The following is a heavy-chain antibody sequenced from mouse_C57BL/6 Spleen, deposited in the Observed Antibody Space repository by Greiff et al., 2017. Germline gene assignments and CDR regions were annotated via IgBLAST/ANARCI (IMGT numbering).Heavy chain of an antibody. D-gene: IGHD3-1*01. CDR1: GYTFTSYW. CDR3: ARRAPWYFDV. J-gene: IGHJ1*03. Sequence: QVQLQQPGAELVKPGASVKLSCKASGYTFTSYWMHWVKQRPGQGLEWIGMIHPNSGSTNYNEKFKSKDTLTVDKSSSTAYMQLSSLTSEDSAVYYCARRAPWYFDVWGTGTTVTVSS. V-gene: IGHV1-64*01. CDR2: IHPNSGST.